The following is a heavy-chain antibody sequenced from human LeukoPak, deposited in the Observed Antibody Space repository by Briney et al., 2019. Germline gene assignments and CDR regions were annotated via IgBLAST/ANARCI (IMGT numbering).Heavy chain of an antibody. J-gene: IGHJ5*02. V-gene: IGHV4-31*03. D-gene: IGHD2-2*01. CDR3: ASGPGYCSSTSCHPNNWFDP. CDR2: IYYSGST. Sequence: PSETLSLTCTVSGGSISSGGYYWSWIRQHPGKGLEWIGYIYYSGSTYYNPSLKSRVTISVDTSKNQFSLKLSSVTAADTAVCYCASGPGYCSSTSCHPNNWFDPWGQGTLVTVSS. CDR1: GGSISSGGYY.